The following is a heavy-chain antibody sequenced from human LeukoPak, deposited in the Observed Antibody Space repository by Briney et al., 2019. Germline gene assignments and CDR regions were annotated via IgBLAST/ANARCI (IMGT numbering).Heavy chain of an antibody. CDR1: GGSFSGYY. D-gene: IGHD5-18*01. J-gene: IGHJ4*02. CDR2: INHSGST. Sequence: KPSETLSLTCAVYGGSFSGYYWSWIRQPPGKGLEWIGEINHSGSTNYNPSLKSRVTISVDTSKNQFSLKLNSVTAADTAVYYCARGRGYSYGSFDYWGQGTLVTVSS. V-gene: IGHV4-34*01. CDR3: ARGRGYSYGSFDY.